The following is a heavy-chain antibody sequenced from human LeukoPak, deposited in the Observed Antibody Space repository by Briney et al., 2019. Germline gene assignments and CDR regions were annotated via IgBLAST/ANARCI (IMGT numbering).Heavy chain of an antibody. Sequence: GGSLRLSCAASGFTLSSYSMSWVRQAPGKGLEWVSGTSDRGDYTYYADSVKGRFTISRDTSKNTLYLQMNSLRAEDTALYFCAKKAQYDGHYPLDYWGQGTLVTVSA. CDR1: GFTLSSYS. CDR3: AKKAQYDGHYPLDY. D-gene: IGHD4/OR15-4a*01. CDR2: TSDRGDYT. V-gene: IGHV3-23*01. J-gene: IGHJ4*02.